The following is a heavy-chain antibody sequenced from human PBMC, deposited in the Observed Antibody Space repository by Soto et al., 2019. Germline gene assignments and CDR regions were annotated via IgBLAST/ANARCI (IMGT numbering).Heavy chain of an antibody. Sequence: PGGSLRLSCAASGFTFSNAWMNWVRQAPGKGLEWVGRIKSKTDGGTTDHAAPVKGRFTISRDDSKNTLYLQMNSLKTEDTAVYYCTTVNCSGGSCYSRTYYGMDVWGQGTTVTVSS. J-gene: IGHJ6*02. D-gene: IGHD2-15*01. CDR2: IKSKTDGGTT. CDR1: GFTFSNAW. V-gene: IGHV3-15*07. CDR3: TTVNCSGGSCYSRTYYGMDV.